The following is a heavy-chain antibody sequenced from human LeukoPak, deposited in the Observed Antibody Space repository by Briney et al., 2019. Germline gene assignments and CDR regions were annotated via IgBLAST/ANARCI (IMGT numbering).Heavy chain of an antibody. CDR2: IYGGGST. Sequence: GGSLTLSCAASGFTVSRNYMSWVRQAPGKGLEWVSVIYGGGSTSYADSVKGRFIISRDNSKNTLYLQMNSLRADDTAVYYCARDRSDGNYYMVVWGKGTTVIVSS. J-gene: IGHJ6*03. V-gene: IGHV3-53*01. CDR3: ARDRSDGNYYMVV. CDR1: GFTVSRNY. D-gene: IGHD5-24*01.